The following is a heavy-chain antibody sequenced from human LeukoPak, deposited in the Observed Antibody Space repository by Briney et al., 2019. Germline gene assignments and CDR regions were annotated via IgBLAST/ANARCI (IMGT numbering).Heavy chain of an antibody. V-gene: IGHV3-13*01. J-gene: IGHJ4*02. D-gene: IGHD1-26*01. CDR1: GFTFSSYD. Sequence: ETGGSLRLSCAASGFTFSSYDMHWVRQATGKGLEWVSGIGTAGDTYYPGSVKGRFTISRENAKNSLYLQMSSLRAGDTAVYYCARGGGSSYYFDYRGQGALVTVSS. CDR2: IGTAGDT. CDR3: ARGGGSSYYFDY.